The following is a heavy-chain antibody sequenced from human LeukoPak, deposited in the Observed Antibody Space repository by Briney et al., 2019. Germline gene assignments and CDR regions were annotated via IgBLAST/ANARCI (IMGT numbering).Heavy chain of an antibody. D-gene: IGHD5-18*01. CDR3: AGGDTGIDY. CDR2: FDPEDGET. Sequence: ASVKVSCKVSGYTLTELSMHWVRQAPGKGLEWMGGFDPEDGETIYAQKFQGRVTMTTDTSTSTAYMELRSLRSDDTAVYYRAGGDTGIDYWGQGTLVTVSS. V-gene: IGHV1-24*01. CDR1: GYTLTELS. J-gene: IGHJ4*02.